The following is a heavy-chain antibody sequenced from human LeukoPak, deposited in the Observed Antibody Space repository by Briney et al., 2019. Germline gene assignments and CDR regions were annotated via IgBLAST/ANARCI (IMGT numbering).Heavy chain of an antibody. CDR1: GYSFTSYW. CDR2: IYPGDSDT. CDR3: ARHLLIGYCSSTSCNDAFDI. D-gene: IGHD2-2*01. V-gene: IGHV5-51*01. Sequence: GESLKISCKGSGYSFTSYWIGWVRQMPGKGLEWMGIIYPGDSDTRYSPSFQGQVTISADKSISTAYLQWSSLKASDTAMYYCARHLLIGYCSSTSCNDAFDIWGQGTMVTVSS. J-gene: IGHJ3*02.